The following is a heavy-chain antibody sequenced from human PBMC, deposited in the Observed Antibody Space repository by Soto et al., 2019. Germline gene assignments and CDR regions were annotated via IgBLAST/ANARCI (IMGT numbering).Heavy chain of an antibody. J-gene: IGHJ4*02. CDR1: GFTFSTYW. V-gene: IGHV3-7*01. CDR2: VKHDGSEK. CDR3: ARGSPFFDY. Sequence: PGGSLRLSCAASGFTFSTYWMSWVRQAPGKGLDWVSTVKHDGSEKYFMDSVKGRFTIYRDNGKKSLYLQMNSLRAEDTAVYYCARGSPFFDYWGPGALVIVS.